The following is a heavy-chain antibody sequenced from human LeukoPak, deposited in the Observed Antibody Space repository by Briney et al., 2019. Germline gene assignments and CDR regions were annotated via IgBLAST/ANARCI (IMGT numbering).Heavy chain of an antibody. J-gene: IGHJ4*02. CDR2: IKHDGSEK. CDR1: GFIFTNYF. CDR3: ATDRGWRTSGYYPYYFEY. Sequence: GGSLRLSCAASGFIFTNYFMSWVRQAPGKGLEWVASIKHDGSEKYYEDYVRGRFTISRDNTMNSLYLQMSSLRAEDTAVYYCATDRGWRTSGYYPYYFEYWGQGTLVTYSS. D-gene: IGHD3-3*01. V-gene: IGHV3-7*01.